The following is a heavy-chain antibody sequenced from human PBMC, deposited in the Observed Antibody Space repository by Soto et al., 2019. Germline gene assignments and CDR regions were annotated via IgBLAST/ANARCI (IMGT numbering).Heavy chain of an antibody. Sequence: SETLSLTCTVSCGSISSSSYYWGWIRQPPEKGLEWIGSIYYSGSTYYNPSLKSRVTISVDTSKNQFSLKLSSVTAADTAVYYCASPGYSSGWYFDYWGQGTLVTVSS. D-gene: IGHD6-19*01. J-gene: IGHJ4*02. V-gene: IGHV4-39*01. CDR1: CGSISSSSYY. CDR2: IYYSGST. CDR3: ASPGYSSGWYFDY.